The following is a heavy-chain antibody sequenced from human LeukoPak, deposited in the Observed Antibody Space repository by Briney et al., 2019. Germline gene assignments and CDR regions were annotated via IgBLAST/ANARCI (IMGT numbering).Heavy chain of an antibody. V-gene: IGHV4-59*01. J-gene: IGHJ5*02. CDR3: AREPGFDSSGYLNWFDP. Sequence: SETLSLTCTVSGGSISRYSWSWIRQPPGKGLEWIACISYSVSTKYSPSLNSRVTISVDTSKNQLSLKLSSVTAADTAVYYCAREPGFDSSGYLNWFDPWGQGTLVTVSS. CDR2: ISYSVST. CDR1: GGSISRYS. D-gene: IGHD3-22*01.